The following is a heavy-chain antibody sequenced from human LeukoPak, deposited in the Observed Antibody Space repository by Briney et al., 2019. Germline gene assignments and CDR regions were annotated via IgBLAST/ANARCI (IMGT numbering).Heavy chain of an antibody. CDR3: ARRAYSSSSFDY. J-gene: IGHJ4*02. CDR1: GGSISSGNHF. D-gene: IGHD6-6*01. Sequence: SETLSLTCTVSGGSISSGNHFWGWIRQPPGKGLEWIGIIYYSGRTYFNLSLKSRVTISVDTSKNQFSLKLSSVTAADTAVYYCARRAYSSSSFDYWGQGTLVTVSS. CDR2: IYYSGRT. V-gene: IGHV4-39*01.